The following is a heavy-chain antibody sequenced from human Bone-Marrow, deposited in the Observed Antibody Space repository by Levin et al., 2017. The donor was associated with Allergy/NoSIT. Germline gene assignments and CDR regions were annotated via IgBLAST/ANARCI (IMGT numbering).Heavy chain of an antibody. V-gene: IGHV1-2*06. CDR1: GYTFTGYY. D-gene: IGHD2-2*01. Sequence: PAASVKVSCKASGYTFTGYYMHWVRQAPGQGLEWMGRINPNSGGTNYAQKFQGRVTMTRDTSISTAYMELSRLRSDDTAVYYCARSPSAADIGFDYWGQGSLVTVSS. CDR3: ARSPSAADIGFDY. CDR2: INPNSGGT. J-gene: IGHJ4*02.